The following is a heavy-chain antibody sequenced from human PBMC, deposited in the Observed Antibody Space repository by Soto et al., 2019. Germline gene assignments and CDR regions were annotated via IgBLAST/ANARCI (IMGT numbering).Heavy chain of an antibody. D-gene: IGHD6-13*01. V-gene: IGHV3-33*01. CDR3: ARSAAAGTYFDY. CDR2: IWYDGSNK. Sequence: QVQLVESGGGVVQPGRSLRLSCAASGFTFSSYGMHWVRQAPGKGLEWVAVIWYDGSNKYYADSVKGRFTISRDNSKNPLYLQMNSLRAEDTAVYYCARSAAAGTYFDYWGQGTLVTVSS. J-gene: IGHJ4*02. CDR1: GFTFSSYG.